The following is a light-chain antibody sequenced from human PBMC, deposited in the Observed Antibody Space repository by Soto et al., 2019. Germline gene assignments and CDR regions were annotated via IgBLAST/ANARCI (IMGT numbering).Light chain of an antibody. Sequence: EIVLTQSPATLSLSPGERATHSCRASQSVSSYLAWYQQKPGQAPRLLIYDASNRATGIPARFSGSGSGTDFTLTISSLEPEDFAVYYCQQRSNWPPGRTFGQGTKV. V-gene: IGKV3-11*01. CDR3: QQRSNWPPGRT. CDR2: DAS. CDR1: QSVSSY. J-gene: IGKJ1*01.